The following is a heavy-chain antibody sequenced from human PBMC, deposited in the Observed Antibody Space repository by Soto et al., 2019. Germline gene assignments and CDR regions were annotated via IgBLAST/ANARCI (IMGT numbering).Heavy chain of an antibody. J-gene: IGHJ6*02. D-gene: IGHD3-3*01. V-gene: IGHV1-69*13. CDR3: ARDRPEWLLTPTSYMDV. CDR1: GGTFSSYA. CDR2: IIPIFGTA. Sequence: ASVKVSCKASGGTFSSYAISWVRQAPGQGLEWMGGIIPIFGTANYAQKFQGRVTITADESTSTAYMELSSLRSEDTAVYYCARDRPEWLLTPTSYMDVWGQGTTVTVSS.